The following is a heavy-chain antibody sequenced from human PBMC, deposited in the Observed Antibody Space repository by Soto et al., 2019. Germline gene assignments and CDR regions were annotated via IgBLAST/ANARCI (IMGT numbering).Heavy chain of an antibody. D-gene: IGHD3-16*01. CDR2: IRSNIDGATS. CDR3: TTDWGSGTHYARAFDV. V-gene: IGHV3-15*01. CDR1: GFAFKYAR. J-gene: IGHJ3*01. Sequence: GGSLRLSCAASGFAFKYARMTWVRQAPGKGLEWVGHIRSNIDGATSAYAAPVKGRFTISRDESKNTVDLQMNSLITEDTAVYYCTTDWGSGTHYARAFDVWGQGTMVTVS.